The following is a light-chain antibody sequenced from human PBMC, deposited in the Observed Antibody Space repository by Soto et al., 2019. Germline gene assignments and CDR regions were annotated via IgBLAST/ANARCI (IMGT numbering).Light chain of an antibody. CDR2: EVS. CDR1: TSDVGAYNY. CDR3: SSYAGDNKGV. Sequence: QSALTQPPSASGSPGQSVTISCTGTTSDVGAYNYVSWYQQHPGKAPKLVIYEVSRRPSGVPDRFSGSKSGNTASLTVSGLQAEDEADYYCSSYAGDNKGVFGTGSQV. V-gene: IGLV2-8*01. J-gene: IGLJ1*01.